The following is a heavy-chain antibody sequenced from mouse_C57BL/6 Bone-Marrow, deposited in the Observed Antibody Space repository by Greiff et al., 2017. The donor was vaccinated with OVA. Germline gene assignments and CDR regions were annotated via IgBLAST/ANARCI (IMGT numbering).Heavy chain of an antibody. CDR2: IRSKSNNYAT. CDR3: VRRGFDYYAMDY. V-gene: IGHV10-1*01. CDR1: GFSFNTYA. J-gene: IGHJ4*01. Sequence: EVKLQESGGGLVQPKGSLKLSCAASGFSFNTYAMNWVRQAPGKGLEWVARIRSKSNNYATYYADSVKDRFTISRDDSESMLYLQMNNLKTEDTAMYYCVRRGFDYYAMDYWGQGTSVTVSS.